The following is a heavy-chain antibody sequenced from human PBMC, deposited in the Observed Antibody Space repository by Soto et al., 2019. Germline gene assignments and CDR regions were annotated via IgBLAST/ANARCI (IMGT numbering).Heavy chain of an antibody. D-gene: IGHD3-10*01. J-gene: IGHJ4*02. V-gene: IGHV1-69*02. CDR1: GDTFSFYT. CDR2: VNPILSIS. CDR3: ATSYGSGYRAFDY. Sequence: QVQMVQSGAEVKKPGSSVKASCKASGDTFSFYTINWVRQAPGLGLEWMGRVNPILSISNYAQKFQGRVTMTADKSTSTAYMELRSLRSEDTAFYYCATSYGSGYRAFDYWGQGALVTVSS.